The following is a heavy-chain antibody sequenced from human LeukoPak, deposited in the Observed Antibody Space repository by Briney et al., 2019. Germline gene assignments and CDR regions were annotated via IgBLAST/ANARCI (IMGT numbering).Heavy chain of an antibody. CDR3: ARDFLRGRVDY. D-gene: IGHD2-15*01. CDR1: GFTFSSYS. Sequence: GGSLRLSCAASGFTFSSYSMNWVRQAPGKGLEWVSSISSSSSYIYYADSVKGRFTISRDNAKNSLYLQMNSLRAEDMAVYYCARDFLRGRVDYWGQGTLVTVSS. V-gene: IGHV3-21*01. CDR2: ISSSSSYI. J-gene: IGHJ4*02.